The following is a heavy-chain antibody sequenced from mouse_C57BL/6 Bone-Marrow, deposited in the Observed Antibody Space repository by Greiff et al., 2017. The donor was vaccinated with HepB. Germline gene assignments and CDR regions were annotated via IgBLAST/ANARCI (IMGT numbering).Heavy chain of an antibody. Sequence: VKLVESGPELVKPGASVKISCKASGYTFTDYYINWVKQRPGQGLEWIGWIFPGSGNTYYNEKFKGKATLTADKSSSTAYMELRSLTSEDSAVYFCARRILETTVGYWGQGTTLTVSS. D-gene: IGHD2-13*01. V-gene: IGHV1-75*01. CDR1: GYTFTDYY. J-gene: IGHJ2*01. CDR2: IFPGSGNT. CDR3: ARRILETTVGY.